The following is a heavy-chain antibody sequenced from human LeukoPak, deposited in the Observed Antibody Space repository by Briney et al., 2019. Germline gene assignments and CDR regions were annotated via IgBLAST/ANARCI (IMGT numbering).Heavy chain of an antibody. CDR1: GGSFSGYY. J-gene: IGHJ3*02. D-gene: IGHD3-10*01. CDR3: ARDHGSGSPDAFDI. Sequence: SETLSLTCAVYGGSFSGYYWSWIRQPPGKGLEWIGEINHSGSTNYNPSLKSRVTISVDTSKNQFSLKLSSVTAADTAVYYCARDHGSGSPDAFDIWGQGTMVTVSS. CDR2: INHSGST. V-gene: IGHV4-34*01.